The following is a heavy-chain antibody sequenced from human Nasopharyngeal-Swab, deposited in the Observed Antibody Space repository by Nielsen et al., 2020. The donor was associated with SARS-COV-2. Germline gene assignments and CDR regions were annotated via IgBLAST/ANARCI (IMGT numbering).Heavy chain of an antibody. Sequence: GESLKISCAASGFNFDDYAMHWFLQAPGKVLDWFSLITADGGSTYYADSVKGRFTISRDNSKNSVSLQMNNLRTEDTAFYYCAKSIGELLSPFDSWGQGTLVTVSS. V-gene: IGHV3-43*02. CDR1: GFNFDDYA. CDR3: AKSIGELLSPFDS. CDR2: ITADGGST. D-gene: IGHD1-26*01. J-gene: IGHJ4*02.